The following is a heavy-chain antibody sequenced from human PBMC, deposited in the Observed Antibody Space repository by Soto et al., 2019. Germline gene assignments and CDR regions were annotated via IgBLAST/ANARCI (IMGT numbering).Heavy chain of an antibody. D-gene: IGHD3-3*01. Sequence: VQLLESGGGLVQPGGSLRLSCAASGFTFSSYAMSWVRQAPGKGLEWVSAISGSGGSTYYADSVKGRFTISRDNSKNTLYLQMNSLRAEDTAVYYCAKEEGWPYYDFWSGKNYFDYWGQGTLVTVSS. CDR2: ISGSGGST. CDR1: GFTFSSYA. J-gene: IGHJ4*02. V-gene: IGHV3-23*01. CDR3: AKEEGWPYYDFWSGKNYFDY.